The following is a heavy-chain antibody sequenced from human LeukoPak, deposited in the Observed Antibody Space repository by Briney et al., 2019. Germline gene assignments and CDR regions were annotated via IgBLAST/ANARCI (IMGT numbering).Heavy chain of an antibody. Sequence: GASVKVSCKASGYTFTNYYIHWVREAPGQGLEWMGIINPSSGSTSYAQKFQDRVTMTRDTSTSTLYLELSSLWPEDTAVYYCARGGSGSHYSPFDYWGQGTLVTVSS. J-gene: IGHJ4*02. CDR2: INPSSGST. CDR3: ARGGSGSHYSPFDY. D-gene: IGHD3-10*01. V-gene: IGHV1-46*01. CDR1: GYTFTNYY.